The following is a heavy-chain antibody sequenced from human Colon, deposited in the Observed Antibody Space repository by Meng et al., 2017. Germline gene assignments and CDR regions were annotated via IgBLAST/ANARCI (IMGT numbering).Heavy chain of an antibody. J-gene: IGHJ2*01. Sequence: QGPLVESGGGVVQPGRSLRLSCAASGFTFTSHAMHWVRQAPGKGLEWVAVISYDGTNKYIGDSVKGRFTSSRDNSKNTLYLQMNSLRVEDTAVYYCARDRDGYNFRYLDLWGRGTLVTVSS. CDR3: ARDRDGYNFRYLDL. V-gene: IGHV3-30*01. D-gene: IGHD5-24*01. CDR2: ISYDGTNK. CDR1: GFTFTSHA.